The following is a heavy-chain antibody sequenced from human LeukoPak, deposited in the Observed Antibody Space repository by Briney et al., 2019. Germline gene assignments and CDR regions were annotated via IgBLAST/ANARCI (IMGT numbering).Heavy chain of an antibody. Sequence: GGSLRLSCAASGFTFSSYGMHWVRQAPGKGLEWVSYISLSTSSIYYADSVKGRFTISRDNAKNSLYLQMNSLRVEDTGVYYCAREPTYSSSWYTSCDYWGQGTLVTVSS. D-gene: IGHD6-13*01. CDR3: AREPTYSSSWYTSCDY. J-gene: IGHJ4*02. CDR2: ISLSTSSI. CDR1: GFTFSSYG. V-gene: IGHV3-48*01.